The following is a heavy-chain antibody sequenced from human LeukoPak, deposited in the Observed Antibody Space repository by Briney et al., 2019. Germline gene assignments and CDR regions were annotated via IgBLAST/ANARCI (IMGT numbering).Heavy chain of an antibody. V-gene: IGHV3-23*01. D-gene: IGHD1-14*01. Sequence: GGSLRLSCAASGFTFSNYAMNWVRQAPGKGLGWVSGMSGSGGSTYYADSVKGRFTISRDISKNTFYLQMNSLTAEDTAVYYCARDHRPEIQYYYMDVWGKGTTVAVSS. CDR3: ARDHRPEIQYYYMDV. CDR2: MSGSGGST. CDR1: GFTFSNYA. J-gene: IGHJ6*03.